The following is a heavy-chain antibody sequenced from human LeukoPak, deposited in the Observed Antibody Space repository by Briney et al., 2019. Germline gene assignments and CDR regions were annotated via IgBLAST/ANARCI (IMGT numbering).Heavy chain of an antibody. CDR1: GFTFSSYA. V-gene: IGHV3-23*01. J-gene: IGHJ3*02. D-gene: IGHD2/OR15-2a*01. CDR3: ARKGSVSQLPGGAFSI. CDR2: ISGSGENT. Sequence: PGASLRLSCAASGFTFSSYAMTWVRQPPGKGLEWVSGISGSGENTYYADSVKGRFTISRDNSKNTLYLQVNSLRAEDTAVYYCARKGSVSQLPGGAFSIWGQGTMVTVSP.